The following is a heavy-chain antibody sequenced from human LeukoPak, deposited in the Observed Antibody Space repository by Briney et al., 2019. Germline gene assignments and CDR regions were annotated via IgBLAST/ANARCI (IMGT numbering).Heavy chain of an antibody. J-gene: IGHJ4*02. D-gene: IGHD3-3*01. CDR2: IDGDESAT. V-gene: IGHV3-74*01. CDR1: GFTFRRHW. Sequence: HTGGSLRLSCAASGFTFRRHWMHWVSQAPGKGLIWVSRIDGDESATYYGDSVKGRFTISRENSKNTLYLQMNSLRAEDTAVYYCAKRSGGPSPFDYWGQGTPVTVSS. CDR3: AKRSGGPSPFDY.